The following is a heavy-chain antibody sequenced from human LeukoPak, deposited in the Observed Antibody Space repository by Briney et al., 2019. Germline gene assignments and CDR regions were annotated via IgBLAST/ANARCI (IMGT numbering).Heavy chain of an antibody. CDR2: INYSGST. J-gene: IGHJ5*02. CDR1: GGSISSHN. V-gene: IGHV4-59*11. Sequence: PSETLSLTCTVSGGSISSHNWSWIRQPPGQGLEWIGYINYSGSTNYNPSPKSRVTISVDTTKNQFSLKLSSVTAADTAVYYCARESGHYVGQGDLWGRGTVVSVSS. D-gene: IGHD3-10*02. CDR3: ARESGHYVGQGDL.